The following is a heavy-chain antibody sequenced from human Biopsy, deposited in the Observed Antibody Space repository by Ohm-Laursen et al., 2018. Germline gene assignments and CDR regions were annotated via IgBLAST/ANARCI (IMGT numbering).Heavy chain of an antibody. CDR3: ARGDYFDSNGYFWFDP. CDR1: GGSISSGSSY. Sequence: TLSLTWTVSGGSISSGSSYWSWIRQRPGKGLEWIGYIFNSANTYYNPPLKNLITISGDTSKNQFSLKLNSVTAADTAVYYCARGDYFDSNGYFWFDPWGQGTLVTVSS. J-gene: IGHJ5*02. D-gene: IGHD3-22*01. CDR2: IFNSANT. V-gene: IGHV4-31*01.